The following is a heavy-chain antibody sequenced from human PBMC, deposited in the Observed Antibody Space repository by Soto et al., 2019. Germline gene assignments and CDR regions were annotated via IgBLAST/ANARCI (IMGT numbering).Heavy chain of an antibody. J-gene: IGHJ6*02. CDR3: ARIITGTTSLHYYYGMDV. Sequence: SVKVPCKASGGTPSSYAISLVRQAPGQGLEWMGGIIPIFGTANYAQKFQGRVTITADESTSTAYMELSSLRSEDTAVYYCARIITGTTSLHYYYGMDVWGQGTTVTVSS. D-gene: IGHD1-7*01. V-gene: IGHV1-69*13. CDR1: GGTPSSYA. CDR2: IIPIFGTA.